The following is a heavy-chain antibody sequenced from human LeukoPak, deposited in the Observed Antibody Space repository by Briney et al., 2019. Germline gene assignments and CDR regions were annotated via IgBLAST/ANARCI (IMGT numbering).Heavy chain of an antibody. CDR1: GGTFSSYA. Sequence: SVKVSCKASGGTFSSYAISWVRQAPGQGLEWMGGIIPIFGTANYAQKFQGRVTITADESTSTAYVELSSLRSEDTAVYYCARGGRYSSSWNWFDPWGQGTLVTVSS. J-gene: IGHJ5*02. CDR3: ARGGRYSSSWNWFDP. V-gene: IGHV1-69*13. CDR2: IIPIFGTA. D-gene: IGHD6-6*01.